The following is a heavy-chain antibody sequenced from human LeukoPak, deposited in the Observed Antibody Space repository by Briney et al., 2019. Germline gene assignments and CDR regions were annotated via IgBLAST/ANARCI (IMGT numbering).Heavy chain of an antibody. CDR2: ISAYNGNT. J-gene: IGHJ5*02. Sequence: ASVKVSCKASGYTFTSYGISWVRQAPGQGLEWRGWISAYNGNTNYAQKLQGRVAMTTDTSTSTAYMEPRSLRSDDTAVYYCARDSPMVRGVINSNWFDPWGQGTLVTVSS. CDR3: ARDSPMVRGVINSNWFDP. D-gene: IGHD3-10*01. CDR1: GYTFTSYG. V-gene: IGHV1-18*01.